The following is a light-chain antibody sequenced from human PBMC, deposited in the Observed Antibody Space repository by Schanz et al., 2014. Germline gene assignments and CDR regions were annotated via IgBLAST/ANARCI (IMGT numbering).Light chain of an antibody. CDR1: SSDVGTYNY. Sequence: QSALTQPASVSGSPGQSITISCTGTSSDVGTYNYVSWYQHHPGKAPKLMIYDVSDRPSGVSNRFSGSKSGNTASLTISGLQTEDEADYYCCSYVSSSAVLFGGGTKLTVL. J-gene: IGLJ2*01. CDR3: CSYVSSSAVL. V-gene: IGLV2-14*03. CDR2: DVS.